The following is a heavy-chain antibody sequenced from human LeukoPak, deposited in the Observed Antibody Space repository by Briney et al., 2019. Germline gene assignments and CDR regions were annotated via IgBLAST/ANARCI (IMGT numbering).Heavy chain of an antibody. J-gene: IGHJ5*02. Sequence: GGSLRLSCAVSGFTVNSNCMTWVRQAPGKGLEWVSVIYSGGRTYYADSVKGRFTISRDNSKNTLYLQMNSLRAEDTAVYYCVRRAADIHNWFDPWGQGTRVTVSA. V-gene: IGHV3-66*01. D-gene: IGHD6-13*01. CDR1: GFTVNSNC. CDR2: IYSGGRT. CDR3: VRRAADIHNWFDP.